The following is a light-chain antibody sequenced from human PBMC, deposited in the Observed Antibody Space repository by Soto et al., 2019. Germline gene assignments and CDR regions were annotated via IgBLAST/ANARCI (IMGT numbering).Light chain of an antibody. Sequence: EIVLTQSPGTLSLSPGERATLSCRASQSVSSNYLAWYQQKPGQAPRLLIYGTSNRAPRIPDRFSCSGSGTDFTLTISRLEPDDFAVYYCQQFGAGWTFGQGTKVEVK. V-gene: IGKV3-20*01. CDR1: QSVSSNY. CDR2: GTS. CDR3: QQFGAGWT. J-gene: IGKJ1*01.